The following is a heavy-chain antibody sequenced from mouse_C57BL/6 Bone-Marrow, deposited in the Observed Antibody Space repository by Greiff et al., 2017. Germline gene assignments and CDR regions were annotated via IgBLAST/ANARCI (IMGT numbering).Heavy chain of an antibody. D-gene: IGHD1-1*01. CDR1: GFTFSSYS. J-gene: IGHJ3*01. V-gene: IGHV5-9*01. CDR3: ATFITTVVGAY. CDR2: ISGGGGNT. Sequence: EVKLVESGGGLVKPGGSLKLSCAASGFTFSSYSMSWVRQTPEKRLEWVATISGGGGNTYYPDSVKGRFTISRDNAKNTLYLQMSSLRSEDTALYYCATFITTVVGAYWGQGTLVTVSA.